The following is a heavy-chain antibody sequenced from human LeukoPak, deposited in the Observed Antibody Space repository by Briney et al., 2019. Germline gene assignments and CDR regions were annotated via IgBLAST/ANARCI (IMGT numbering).Heavy chain of an antibody. J-gene: IGHJ4*02. CDR2: LYTSGTT. Sequence: SETLSLTCNVSGGSISSGSYYWTWIRQPAGKGLERIGHLYTSGTTSYNPSLQSRVTISADTSKHQFSLRLTSVTAADTAVYYCARAGGSVGWYGTIDSWGQGTLVTVSS. D-gene: IGHD6-19*01. CDR3: ARAGGSVGWYGTIDS. V-gene: IGHV4-61*09. CDR1: GGSISSGSYY.